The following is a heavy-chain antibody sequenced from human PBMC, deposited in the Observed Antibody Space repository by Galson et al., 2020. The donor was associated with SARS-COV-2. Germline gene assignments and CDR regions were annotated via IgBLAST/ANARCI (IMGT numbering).Heavy chain of an antibody. CDR3: ARGDMGNDYFDY. CDR2: IYSEGSST. V-gene: IGHV3-74*01. J-gene: IGHJ4*02. D-gene: IGHD7-27*01. CDR1: GFTFSSYW. Sequence: ALHGESLKISCAASGFTFSSYWMHWVRQAPGKGLVWVSRIYSEGSSTSYADSVKGRFTISGDNAKNTLYLQMNSLRAEDTAVYYWARGDMGNDYFDYWGQGTLVTVAS.